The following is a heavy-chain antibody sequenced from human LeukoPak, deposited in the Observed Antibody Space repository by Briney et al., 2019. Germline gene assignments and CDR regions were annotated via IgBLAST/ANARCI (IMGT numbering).Heavy chain of an antibody. CDR2: ISAYNGNT. V-gene: IGHV1-18*01. Sequence: ASVKVSCKASGYTFTSYGISWVRQAPGQGLEWMGWISAYNGNTNYAQKLQGRVTMTTDTSTSTAYMELRSLRSDDTAVYYCARDPTCYGDGNWFDPWGQGTLVTVSS. CDR1: GYTFTSYG. CDR3: ARDPTCYGDGNWFDP. D-gene: IGHD4-17*01. J-gene: IGHJ5*02.